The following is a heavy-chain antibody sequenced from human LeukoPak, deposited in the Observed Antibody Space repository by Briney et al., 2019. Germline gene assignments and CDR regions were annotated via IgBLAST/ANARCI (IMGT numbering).Heavy chain of an antibody. V-gene: IGHV4-4*07. CDR2: IYTSGST. D-gene: IGHD2-2*02. J-gene: IGHJ5*02. CDR3: ARGQRWAVPAAIRGDSWFDP. CDR1: GGSISSYY. Sequence: SETLSLTCTVSGGSISSYYWSWIRQPAGKGLEWIGRIYTSGSTNYNPSLKSRVTMSVDTSKNQFSLKLSSVTAADTAVYYCARGQRWAVPAAIRGDSWFDPWGQGTLVTVSS.